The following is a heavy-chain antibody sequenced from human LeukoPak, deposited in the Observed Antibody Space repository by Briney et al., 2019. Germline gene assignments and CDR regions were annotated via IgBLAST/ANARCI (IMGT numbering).Heavy chain of an antibody. V-gene: IGHV3-7*01. CDR1: GFTFSSYW. D-gene: IGHD3-10*01. CDR3: ARDRRITMVRGVICAFDI. CDR2: IKQDGSEK. J-gene: IGHJ3*02. Sequence: GGSLRLSCAASGFTFSSYWMSWVRQAPGKGLEWVANIKQDGSEKYYVDSVKGRFTISRDNAKNSLYLQMNSLRAEDTAVYYCARDRRITMVRGVICAFDIWGQGTMVTVSS.